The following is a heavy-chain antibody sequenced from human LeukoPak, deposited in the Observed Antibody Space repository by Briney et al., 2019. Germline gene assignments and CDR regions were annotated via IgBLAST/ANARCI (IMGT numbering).Heavy chain of an antibody. CDR2: ISPSASTI. J-gene: IGHJ1*01. CDR3: ASHQNYYDGSAYRPGYLQD. V-gene: IGHV3-48*03. Sequence: PGGSLRLSCAASGFTFSNYEMNWVRQAPGKGLEWVSYISPSASTIDYADSVRGRFSISRDNAKNSMYLQMNSLRAEDTAVYYCASHQNYYDGSAYRPGYLQDWGQGTLVTVSS. D-gene: IGHD3-22*01. CDR1: GFTFSNYE.